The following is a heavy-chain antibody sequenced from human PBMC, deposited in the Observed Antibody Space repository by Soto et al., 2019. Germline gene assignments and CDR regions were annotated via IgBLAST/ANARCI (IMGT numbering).Heavy chain of an antibody. D-gene: IGHD5-12*01. J-gene: IGHJ5*02. CDR3: ARPLRDGSKWHYSFDP. CDR2: MIPFFGTT. V-gene: IGHV1-69*01. CDR1: GGTFRNHA. Sequence: QVQLVQSGPEVKKPGSSVKVSCKASGGTFRNHAINWLRQAPGQGLEWMGGMIPFFGTTTYAQKFRDKVTITSDVSTPTAYMELRSLRLEDTAVYYCARPLRDGSKWHYSFDPWGQGTLVTVSS.